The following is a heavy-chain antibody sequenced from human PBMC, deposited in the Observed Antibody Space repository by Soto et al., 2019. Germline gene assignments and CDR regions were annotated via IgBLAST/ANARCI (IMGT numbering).Heavy chain of an antibody. CDR2: IYYSGST. Sequence: QLQLQESGPGLVKPSETLSLTCTVSGGSISSSSYYWGWIRQPPGKGLEWIGSIYYSGSTYYNPSLKSRVTISVDTSKNQFSLKLSSVTAADTAVYYCARHSVTIFGVVIISWFDPWGQGTVVTVSS. CDR1: GGSISSSSYY. D-gene: IGHD3-3*01. J-gene: IGHJ5*02. CDR3: ARHSVTIFGVVIISWFDP. V-gene: IGHV4-39*01.